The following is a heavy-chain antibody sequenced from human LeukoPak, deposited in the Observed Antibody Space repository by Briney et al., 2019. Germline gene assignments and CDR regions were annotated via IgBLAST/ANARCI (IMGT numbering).Heavy chain of an antibody. CDR1: GGSFSGYC. J-gene: IGHJ4*02. D-gene: IGHD6-6*01. CDR3: ARGSYSSSSYPFGRFFGY. Sequence: SETLSLTCAVYGGSFSGYCWSWIRQPPGKGLEWIGEINHSGSTNYNPSLKSRVTISVDTSKNQFSLKLSSVTAADTAVYYCARGSYSSSSYPFGRFFGYWGQGTLVTVSS. CDR2: INHSGST. V-gene: IGHV4-34*01.